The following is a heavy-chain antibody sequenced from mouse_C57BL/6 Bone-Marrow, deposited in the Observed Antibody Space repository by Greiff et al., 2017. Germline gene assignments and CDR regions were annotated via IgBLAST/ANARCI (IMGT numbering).Heavy chain of an antibody. CDR2: IYPRSGNT. Sequence: QVQLQQSGAELARPGASVKLSCKASGYTFTSYGISWVKQRTGQGLEWIGEIYPRSGNTYYNETFKGKATLTVDKSSSTAYMQLKSLTSEDSAVYYCARGGDYWYFDVWGTGTTVTVSS. J-gene: IGHJ1*03. V-gene: IGHV1-81*01. CDR1: GYTFTSYG. CDR3: ARGGDYWYFDV.